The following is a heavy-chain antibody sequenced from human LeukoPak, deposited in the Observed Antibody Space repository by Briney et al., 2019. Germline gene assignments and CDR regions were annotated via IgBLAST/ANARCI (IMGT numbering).Heavy chain of an antibody. CDR2: ISAYNDNT. V-gene: IGHV1-18*01. CDR1: GYTFSTYG. CDR3: ARDRRYPGDWFDS. Sequence: ASVKVSCKASGYTFSTYGIAWVRQAPGQGLEWMGWISAYNDNTNYAQKLQGRVTMTTDTSTSTAYMELRSLRSDDTAVYYCARDRRYPGDWFDSWGQGTLVTVSS. J-gene: IGHJ5*01. D-gene: IGHD1-14*01.